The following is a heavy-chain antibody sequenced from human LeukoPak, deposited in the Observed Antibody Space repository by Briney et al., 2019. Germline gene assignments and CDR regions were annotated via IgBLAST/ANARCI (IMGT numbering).Heavy chain of an antibody. D-gene: IGHD3-10*01. CDR3: ARVEYYSGSYEDY. Sequence: GGSLRLSCAASGFSFGTYTMSWVRQAPGKGLEWLSYITSGSITIDYADSVKGRFTVSRDNPKISLYLQMNSLRDEDTAVYYCARVEYYSGSYEDYWGQGTLVTVSS. J-gene: IGHJ4*02. CDR2: ITSGSITI. V-gene: IGHV3-48*02. CDR1: GFSFGTYT.